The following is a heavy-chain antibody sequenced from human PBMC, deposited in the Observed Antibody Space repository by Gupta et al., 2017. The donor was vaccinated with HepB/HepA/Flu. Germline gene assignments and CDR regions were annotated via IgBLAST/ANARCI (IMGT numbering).Heavy chain of an antibody. J-gene: IGHJ4*02. V-gene: IGHV5-51*01. CDR3: ARQIGAVAGTYYVDY. D-gene: IGHD6-19*01. CDR2: IYPGDSDI. CDR1: GYSFNSDW. Sequence: EVQLVQSGAAVNKPGGSLKISCKGSGYSFNSDWVRWVRQMPGKALEWMGIIYPGDSDIRYSPSFQGQVTISADKSISTAYLQWSSLRASDTAMYYCARQIGAVAGTYYVDYWGRGTLVTVSS.